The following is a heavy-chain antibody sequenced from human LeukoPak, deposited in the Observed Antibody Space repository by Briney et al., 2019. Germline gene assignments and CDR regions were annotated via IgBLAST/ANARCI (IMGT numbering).Heavy chain of an antibody. CDR2: ISRSGSTI. Sequence: GALRLPCAASGFPFSSYEMNLVRPAPGKGLEWVSYISRSGSTIYYADPVKGRFPISRDNAKNSLYQQMNSLRAEDTAVYCCARMTVVGSYFYSWGQGTPVTVSS. CDR1: GFPFSSYE. V-gene: IGHV3-48*03. D-gene: IGHD4-23*01. CDR3: ARMTVVGSYFYS. J-gene: IGHJ4*02.